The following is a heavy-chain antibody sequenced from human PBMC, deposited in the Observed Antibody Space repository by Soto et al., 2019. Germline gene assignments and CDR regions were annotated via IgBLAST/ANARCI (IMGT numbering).Heavy chain of an antibody. CDR3: ASLTAMNLYYYYGMDV. J-gene: IGHJ6*02. Sequence: SETLSLTCAVYGGSFSGYYWSWIRQPPGKGLEWIGEINHSGSTNYNPSLKSRVTISVDTSKNQFSLKLSSVTAADTAVYYCASLTAMNLYYYYGMDVWGQGTTVTVSS. CDR1: GGSFSGYY. CDR2: INHSGST. D-gene: IGHD5-18*01. V-gene: IGHV4-34*01.